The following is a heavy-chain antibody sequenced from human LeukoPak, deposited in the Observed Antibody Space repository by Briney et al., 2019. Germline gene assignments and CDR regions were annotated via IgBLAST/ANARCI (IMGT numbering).Heavy chain of an antibody. V-gene: IGHV4-30-4*02. D-gene: IGHD3/OR15-3a*01. J-gene: IGHJ3*02. CDR2: IHDSGTT. CDR3: ARRWTDDAFDI. Sequence: SETLSLTCTVSGDSITSGDYYWSWIRQPPGKGLEWIGHIHDSGTTHYNPSLKSRLTMSVDTSKNQFSLKLSSVTAADTAVYYCARRWTDDAFDIWGQGTMVTVSS. CDR1: GDSITSGDYY.